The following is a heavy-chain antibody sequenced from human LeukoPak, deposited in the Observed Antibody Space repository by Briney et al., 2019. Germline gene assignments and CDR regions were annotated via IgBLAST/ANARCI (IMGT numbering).Heavy chain of an antibody. CDR2: IYYSGST. Sequence: PSETLSLTCTVSGGSISSYYWSWIRQPPGKGLEWIGYIYYSGSTNYNPSLKSRVTISVDTSKNQFPLKLSSVTAADTAVYYCARLTINCSGGSCYSDFDYWGQGTLVTVSS. CDR1: GGSISSYY. V-gene: IGHV4-59*08. J-gene: IGHJ4*02. D-gene: IGHD2-15*01. CDR3: ARLTINCSGGSCYSDFDY.